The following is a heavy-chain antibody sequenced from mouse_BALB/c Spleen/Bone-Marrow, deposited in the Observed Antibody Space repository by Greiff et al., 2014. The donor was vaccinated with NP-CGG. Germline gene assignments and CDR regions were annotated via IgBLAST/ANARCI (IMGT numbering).Heavy chain of an antibody. CDR2: ISSSGSYT. CDR3: SRLRMITTYFDV. Sequence: EVQVVESGGGLAKPGGSLQLSCAASGFTFSTYAMSWVRQTPGKRLEWVAAISSSGSYTYYPDSVKGRFTISRDNAKNTLYLQMSSLRSEDTAMFYCSRLRMITTYFDVWGAGTTVTVSS. D-gene: IGHD2-4*01. CDR1: GFTFSTYA. J-gene: IGHJ1*01. V-gene: IGHV5-9-3*01.